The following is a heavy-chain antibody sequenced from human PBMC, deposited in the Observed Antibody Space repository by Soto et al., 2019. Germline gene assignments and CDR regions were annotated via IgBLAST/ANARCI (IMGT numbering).Heavy chain of an antibody. J-gene: IGHJ6*02. CDR3: ASIAAAGFNYYYYGMDV. CDR2: IYYSGST. CDR1: GGSISSGDYY. D-gene: IGHD6-13*01. Sequence: PSETLSLTCTVSGGSISSGDYYWSWIRQPPGKGLEWIGYIYYSGSTYYNPSLKSRVTISVDTSKNQFSLKLSSVTAADTAVYYCASIAAAGFNYYYYGMDVWGQGTTVTVSS. V-gene: IGHV4-30-4*01.